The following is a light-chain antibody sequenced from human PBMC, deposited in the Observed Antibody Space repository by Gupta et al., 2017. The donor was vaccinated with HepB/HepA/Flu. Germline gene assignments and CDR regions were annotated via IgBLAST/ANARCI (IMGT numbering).Light chain of an antibody. CDR3: MQALQTPLT. CDR1: QSLLHSNGYNC. V-gene: IGKV2-28*01. CDR2: LGS. J-gene: IGKJ4*01. Sequence: DIVMTQSPLSLSVTPGEPASISCRSSQSLLHSNGYNCLDWYLQKPGQSPQLLIYLGSNRASGVPDRFSGSGSGTDFTLKISRVEAEDVGVYYCMQALQTPLTFGGGTKVDIK.